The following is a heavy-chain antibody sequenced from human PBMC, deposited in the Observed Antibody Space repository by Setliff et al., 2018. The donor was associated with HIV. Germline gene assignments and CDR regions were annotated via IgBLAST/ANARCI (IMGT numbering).Heavy chain of an antibody. Sequence: SETLSLTCAVSGGSISSGDYYWSWIRQPPGKGLEWIGYIHYSGSTYYNPSLKSRVAISLDTSKNQFSLKLSSVTAADTAVYSCARGPNYFDSSGYSYYFDYWGQGTLVTVSS. D-gene: IGHD3-22*01. CDR1: GGSISSGDYY. V-gene: IGHV4-30-4*08. CDR2: IHYSGST. CDR3: ARGPNYFDSSGYSYYFDY. J-gene: IGHJ4*02.